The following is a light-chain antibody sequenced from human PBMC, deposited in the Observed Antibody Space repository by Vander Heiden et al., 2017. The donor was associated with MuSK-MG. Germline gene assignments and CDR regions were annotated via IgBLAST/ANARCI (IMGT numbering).Light chain of an antibody. J-gene: IGLJ3*02. CDR1: SSNIGRNP. Sequence: PGQRVTISCSGSSSNIGRNPVTWYQQLPRTAPNLLIYSNNQRQQGAPDRFAGSNAGTAAAWAISGLQSEDEADDYCAAVDDSRNGSWVFGGGTKLTVL. CDR3: AAVDDSRNGSWV. V-gene: IGLV1-44*01. CDR2: SNN.